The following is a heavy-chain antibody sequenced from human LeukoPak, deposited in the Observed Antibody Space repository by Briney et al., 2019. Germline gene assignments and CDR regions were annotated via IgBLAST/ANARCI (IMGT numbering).Heavy chain of an antibody. CDR3: ARKDSSGWYPGAFDI. V-gene: IGHV3-21*01. J-gene: IGHJ3*02. CDR1: GFTFSSYW. CDR2: ISSGSSYI. D-gene: IGHD6-19*01. Sequence: GGSLRLSCAASGFTFSSYWMHWVRQAPGKGLEWVSSISSGSSYIYYADSVKGRFSISRDNAKNSLYLQMNSLRVEDTAVYYCARKDSSGWYPGAFDIWGQGTMVTVSS.